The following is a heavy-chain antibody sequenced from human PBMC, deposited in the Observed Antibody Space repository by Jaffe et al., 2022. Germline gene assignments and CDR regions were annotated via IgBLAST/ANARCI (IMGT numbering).Heavy chain of an antibody. J-gene: IGHJ5*02. V-gene: IGHV1-2*06. CDR3: ARDVVPAAIKGERLDP. CDR1: GYTFTGYF. Sequence: QVQLVQSGAEVKKPGASVKVSCTASGYTFTGYFLHWVRQAPGQGLEWMGRINPDSGGTNYAQKFQGRVIMTRDTSINSAYLELSSLRFDDTAMYYCARDVVPAAIKGERLDPWGQGTLVSVSS. CDR2: INPDSGGT. D-gene: IGHD2-2*01.